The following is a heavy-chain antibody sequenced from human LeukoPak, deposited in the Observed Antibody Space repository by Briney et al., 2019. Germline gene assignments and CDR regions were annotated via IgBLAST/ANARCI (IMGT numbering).Heavy chain of an antibody. CDR1: GFTFDDYA. V-gene: IGHV3-43*02. D-gene: IGHD2-15*01. CDR2: ISGDGGST. CDR3: AKVMDIVVVVGAVDY. J-gene: IGHJ4*02. Sequence: GGSLRLSCAASGFTFDDYAMHWVRQAPGKGLEWVSLISGDGGSTYYADSVKGRFTISRDNSKNSLYLQMNSLRTEDTALYYCAKVMDIVVVVGAVDYWGQGTLVTVSS.